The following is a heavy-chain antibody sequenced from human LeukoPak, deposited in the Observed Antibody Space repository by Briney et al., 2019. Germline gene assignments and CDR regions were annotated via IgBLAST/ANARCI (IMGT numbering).Heavy chain of an antibody. Sequence: VASVKVSCKASGYTFIGYYIHWVRQAPGQGLEWMGWINTNTGNPTYARGFTGRFVFSLDTSVSTAYLQISSLKAEDTAVYYCARDLGLTYYYDSSGYTDYWGQGTLVTVSS. CDR1: GYTFIGYY. J-gene: IGHJ4*02. CDR3: ARDLGLTYYYDSSGYTDY. D-gene: IGHD3-22*01. CDR2: INTNTGNP. V-gene: IGHV7-4-1*02.